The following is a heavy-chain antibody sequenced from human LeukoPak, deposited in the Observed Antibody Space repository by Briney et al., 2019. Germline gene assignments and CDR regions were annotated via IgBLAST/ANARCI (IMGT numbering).Heavy chain of an antibody. Sequence: GGSLRLSCLASGFTFSWYWMSWVRQAPGKGLEWVANMKQDGRDSHYVDSVRGRFTISRDYAKKSVYLEMNSLRAEDTAVYYCAFGGVIAWYFDYWGQGTLVTVSS. J-gene: IGHJ4*02. D-gene: IGHD3-16*02. V-gene: IGHV3-7*01. CDR1: GFTFSWYW. CDR3: AFGGVIAWYFDY. CDR2: MKQDGRDS.